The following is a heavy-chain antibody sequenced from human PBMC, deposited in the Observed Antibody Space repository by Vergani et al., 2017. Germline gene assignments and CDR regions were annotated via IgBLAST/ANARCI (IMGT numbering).Heavy chain of an antibody. J-gene: IGHJ5*02. Sequence: QVQLQESGPGLVKPSETLSLTCTVSGGSISSGGYYWSWIRQHPGKGLEWIGYIYYSGSTYYNPSLKSRVTISVDTSKNQFSLKLSSVTAADTAVYYCARFFGVGATNWFDPWGQGTLVTVSS. D-gene: IGHD3-3*01. CDR3: ARFFGVGATNWFDP. CDR2: IYYSGST. CDR1: GGSISSGGYY. V-gene: IGHV4-31*03.